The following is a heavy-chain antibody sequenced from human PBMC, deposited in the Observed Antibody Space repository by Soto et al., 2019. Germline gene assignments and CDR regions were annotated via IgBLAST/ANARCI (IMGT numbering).Heavy chain of an antibody. Sequence: GASVKVSCKASGYIFTNYNMHWVRQAPGQGLEWMGLINPGDGSSNYAQKFQGRVTVTRDTSTSTVYMELSSLRSEDTALYYCVRRRPSGWSHWGQGTLVTVSS. CDR3: VRRRPSGWSH. CDR1: GYIFTNYN. CDR2: INPGDGSS. D-gene: IGHD6-19*01. V-gene: IGHV1-46*03. J-gene: IGHJ4*02.